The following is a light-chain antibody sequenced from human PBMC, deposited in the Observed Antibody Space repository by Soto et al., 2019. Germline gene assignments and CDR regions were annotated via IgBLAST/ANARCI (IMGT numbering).Light chain of an antibody. CDR3: QQSYSSPPT. V-gene: IGKV1-39*01. CDR2: AAS. Sequence: DIQMPQSPSSLSASVEGRALITCRASQSISNHLNWYQQKPGKAPKLLIFAASSLQSGVPSRFSGSRSGPDFTLTISSLQPEEVATYYCQQSYSSPPTVGQGTKVEIK. CDR1: QSISNH. J-gene: IGKJ1*01.